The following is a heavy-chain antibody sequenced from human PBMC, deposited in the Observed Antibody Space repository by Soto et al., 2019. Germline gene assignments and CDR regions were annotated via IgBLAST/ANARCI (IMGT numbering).Heavy chain of an antibody. V-gene: IGHV4-61*10. J-gene: IGHJ5*02. D-gene: IGHD3-16*01. Sequence: PSDTVSLTCSVSGYSVSRGYYSLTWLRLPSRKGLECVGHLCXRGRPNYIPSLESRVTISLDTSKNQFYLKLTSVPAADTTVYYCARGPTDTYMIYWSEPWGQGTLVTSPQ. CDR3: ARGPTDTYMIYWSEP. CDR2: LCXRGRP. CDR1: GYSVSRGYYS.